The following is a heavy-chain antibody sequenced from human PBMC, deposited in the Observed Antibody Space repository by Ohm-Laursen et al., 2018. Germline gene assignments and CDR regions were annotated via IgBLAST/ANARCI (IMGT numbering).Heavy chain of an antibody. CDR1: GFTVSSNY. D-gene: IGHD3-9*01. Sequence: SLRLSCAASGFTVSSNYMSWVRQAPGKGLELVSVIYSGGSTYYADSVKGRFTISRDNSKNTLYLQMNSLRAEDTAVYYCATEILLRGSLQWGRGTLVTVSS. CDR2: IYSGGST. J-gene: IGHJ4*02. CDR3: ATEILLRGSLQ. V-gene: IGHV3-53*01.